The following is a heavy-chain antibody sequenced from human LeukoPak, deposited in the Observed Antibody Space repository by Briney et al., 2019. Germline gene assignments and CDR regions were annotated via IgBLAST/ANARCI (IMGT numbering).Heavy chain of an antibody. CDR3: ATLMAHLDY. D-gene: IGHD2-8*01. J-gene: IGHJ4*02. CDR1: GYTFTDYH. CDR2: INPNSGDT. Sequence: ASVKVSFKAFGYTFTDYHMHWVRQAPGQGLEWMEWINPNSGDTNYAQKFQGRVTMTRDTTISTAYMELSRLRSDDTAVFYCATLMAHLDYWGQGTLVTVSS. V-gene: IGHV1-2*02.